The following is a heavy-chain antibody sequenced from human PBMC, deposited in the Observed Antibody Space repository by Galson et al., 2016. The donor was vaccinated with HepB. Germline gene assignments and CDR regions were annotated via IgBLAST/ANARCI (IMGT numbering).Heavy chain of an antibody. CDR3: AKPFLSSGLYYFDY. CDR1: GFTFSSYE. Sequence: SLRLSCAASGFTFSSYEMNWVRQAPGKGLEWVSYVSTSGSATTMFYADSVKGRFTISRDTSNNTLYLQMNSLRAEDTAVYYCAKPFLSSGLYYFDYWGRGTLVTVSS. J-gene: IGHJ4*02. CDR2: VSTSGSATTM. D-gene: IGHD6-19*01. V-gene: IGHV3-48*03.